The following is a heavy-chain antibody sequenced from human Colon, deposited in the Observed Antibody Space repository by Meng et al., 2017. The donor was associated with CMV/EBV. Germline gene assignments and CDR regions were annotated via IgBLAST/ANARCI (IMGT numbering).Heavy chain of an antibody. CDR3: ARHSLTILTD. Sequence: TPLKESGPALVKPTQTLPLPCTFSGFSLTTTGAGVAWVRQPPGKAPELLALIHWDDDKRYSPSLKNRLNITRDTSKNQVVLSMTDLDPADTGTFYCARHSLTILTDWGQGALVTVSS. V-gene: IGHV2-5*02. CDR2: IHWDDDK. D-gene: IGHD2-8*02. CDR1: GFSLTTTGAG. J-gene: IGHJ4*02.